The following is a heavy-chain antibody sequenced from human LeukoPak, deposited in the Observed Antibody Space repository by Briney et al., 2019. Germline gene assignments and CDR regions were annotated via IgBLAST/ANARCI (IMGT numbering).Heavy chain of an antibody. CDR1: GFTFTTFA. V-gene: IGHV1-58*01. CDR3: SAGATTYCGEDCYPSFFFYHGIDV. CDR2: IVVDGGNT. J-gene: IGHJ6*02. D-gene: IGHD2-21*02. Sequence: SVTVSFTASGFTFTTFAVQWVRQARGQRLEWIGWIVVDGGNTHYAQKFQERVDIITDRSTNTVFMELRSLRSDDTAVYYCSAGATTYCGEDCYPSFFFYHGIDVWGQGTTVTVSS.